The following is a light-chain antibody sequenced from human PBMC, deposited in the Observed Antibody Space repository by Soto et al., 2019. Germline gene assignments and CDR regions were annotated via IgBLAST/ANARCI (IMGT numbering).Light chain of an antibody. CDR2: GNS. CDR1: SSNIGAGYD. V-gene: IGLV1-40*01. J-gene: IGLJ3*02. Sequence: QAVVTQPPSVSGAPGQRVTISCTGSSSNIGAGYDVHWYQQLPGTAPKLLIYGNSNRPSGVPDRFSGSKSGTSASLAITGLQAEDGADYSCQSYDSSLSGSVFGGGTKLTVL. CDR3: QSYDSSLSGSV.